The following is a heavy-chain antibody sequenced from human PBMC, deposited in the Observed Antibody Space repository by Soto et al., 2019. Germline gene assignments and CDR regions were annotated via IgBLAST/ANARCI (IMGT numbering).Heavy chain of an antibody. CDR2: ISGSGGRS. J-gene: IGHJ4*02. Sequence: EVQLLDSGGGLVQPGGSLRLSCAASGFTFSNYAMTWVRQGPGKGLEWVSGISGSGGRSYYADSVKGRFTISRDNSNSTLYLQMNSLRAEHTAVYYCAKAYFVWSSEQPYYFDYWGQGTLVTVSS. CDR1: GFTFSNYA. V-gene: IGHV3-23*01. CDR3: AKAYFVWSSEQPYYFDY. D-gene: IGHD3-16*01.